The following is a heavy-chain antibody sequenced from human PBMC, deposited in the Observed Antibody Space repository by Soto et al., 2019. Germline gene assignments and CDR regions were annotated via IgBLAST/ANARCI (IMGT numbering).Heavy chain of an antibody. CDR3: ARGDTMIVVVITILYYYGMDV. Sequence: SETLSLTCAVYGGSFSGYYWSWIRQPPGKGLEWIGEINHSGSTNHNPSLKSRVTISVDTSKNQFSLKLSSVTAADTAVYYCARGDTMIVVVITILYYYGMDVWGQGTTVTVSS. CDR2: INHSGST. D-gene: IGHD3-22*01. V-gene: IGHV4-34*01. J-gene: IGHJ6*02. CDR1: GGSFSGYY.